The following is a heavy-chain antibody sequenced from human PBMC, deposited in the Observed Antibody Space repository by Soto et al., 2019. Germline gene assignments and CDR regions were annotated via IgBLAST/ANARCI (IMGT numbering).Heavy chain of an antibody. J-gene: IGHJ4*02. Sequence: GASVKVSCKASGYTFTSYGISWVRQAPGQGLEWMGRIIPLLDIANYAQKFQGRVTITADKSTGTAYMELNSLRSEDTAVYYCARDSPIGSTFSGYDAIDYWGQGTLVTVSS. V-gene: IGHV1-69*04. CDR2: IIPLLDIA. D-gene: IGHD5-12*01. CDR1: GYTFTSYG. CDR3: ARDSPIGSTFSGYDAIDY.